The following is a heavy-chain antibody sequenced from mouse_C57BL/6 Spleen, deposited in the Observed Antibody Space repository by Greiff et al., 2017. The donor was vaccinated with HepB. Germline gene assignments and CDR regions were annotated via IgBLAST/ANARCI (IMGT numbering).Heavy chain of an antibody. Sequence: QVQLQQSGAELVRPGASVKLSCKASGYTFTDYYINWVKQRPGQGLEWIARIYPGSGNTYYNEKFKGKATLTAEKSSSTAYMQLSSLTSEDSAVYFCARSGVREVMDYWGQGTSVTVPS. CDR1: GYTFTDYY. J-gene: IGHJ4*01. CDR2: IYPGSGNT. D-gene: IGHD2-14*01. CDR3: ARSGVREVMDY. V-gene: IGHV1-76*01.